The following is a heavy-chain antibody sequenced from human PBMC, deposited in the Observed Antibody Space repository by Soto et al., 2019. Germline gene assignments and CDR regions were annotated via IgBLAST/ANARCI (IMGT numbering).Heavy chain of an antibody. CDR1: GGSISSYY. Sequence: PSETLSLTCTVSGGSISSYYWSWIRQPPGKGLEWIGYIYYSGSTNYNPSLKSRVTISVDTSKNQFSLKLSSVTAADTAVYYCAALSQGGSGNLYYYYYGMDVAGQPTTVTVSS. CDR3: AALSQGGSGNLYYYYYGMDV. CDR2: IYYSGST. J-gene: IGHJ6*02. D-gene: IGHD3-16*01. V-gene: IGHV4-59*01.